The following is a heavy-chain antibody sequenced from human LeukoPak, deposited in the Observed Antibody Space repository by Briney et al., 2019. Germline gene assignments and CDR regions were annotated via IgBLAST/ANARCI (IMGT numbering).Heavy chain of an antibody. CDR2: ISGSGGST. CDR3: ARDRSYDFWSGYSTPDY. J-gene: IGHJ4*02. Sequence: GGSLRLSCAASGFTFSSYAMSWVRQAPGKGLEWVSAISGSGGSTYYADSVKGRFTISRDNSKNTLYLQMNSLRAEDTAVYYCARDRSYDFWSGYSTPDYWGQGTLVTVSS. V-gene: IGHV3-23*01. CDR1: GFTFSSYA. D-gene: IGHD3-3*01.